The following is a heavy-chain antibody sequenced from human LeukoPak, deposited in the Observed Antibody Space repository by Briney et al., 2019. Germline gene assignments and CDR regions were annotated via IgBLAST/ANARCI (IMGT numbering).Heavy chain of an antibody. V-gene: IGHV3-23*01. CDR1: GFTFSSYA. CDR2: ISGSGGST. D-gene: IGHD4-17*01. J-gene: IGHJ4*02. CDR3: AKAHSVPTVTALGYFDY. Sequence: GSLRLSCAGSGFTFSSYAMSWVRQAPGKGLEWVSAISGSGGSTYYADSVKGRFTISRDNSKNTLYLQMNSLRAEDTAVYYCAKAHSVPTVTALGYFDYWGQGILVTVSS.